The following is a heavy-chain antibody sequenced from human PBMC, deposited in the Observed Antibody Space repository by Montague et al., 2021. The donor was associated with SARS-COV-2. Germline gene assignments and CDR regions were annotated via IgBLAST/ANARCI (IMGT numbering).Heavy chain of an antibody. J-gene: IGHJ4*02. CDR2: ISTSSSYI. CDR3: ARDAYSNYGEGNYFDY. Sequence: SLRLSCAASGFTFSSYFMNWVRQAPGEGLEWVSSISTSSSYIYYADSVKGRFTISRDNAKNSLYLQMNSLRAEDTAVYYCARDAYSNYGEGNYFDYWGQGTLVTVSS. D-gene: IGHD4-11*01. V-gene: IGHV3-21*01. CDR1: GFTFSSYF.